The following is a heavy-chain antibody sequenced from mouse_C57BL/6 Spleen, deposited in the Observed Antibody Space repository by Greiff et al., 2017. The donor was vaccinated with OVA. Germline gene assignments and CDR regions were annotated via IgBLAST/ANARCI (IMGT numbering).Heavy chain of an antibody. Sequence: VQRVESGAELVMPGASVKLSCKASGYTFTSYWMHWVKQRPGQGLEWIGEIDPSDSYTNYNQKFKGKSTLTVDKSSSTAYMQLSSLTSEDSAVYYWARRRVVATEGVLVDYWGQGTSVTVSS. CDR1: GYTFTSYW. V-gene: IGHV1-69*01. CDR3: ARRRVVATEGVLVDY. D-gene: IGHD1-1*01. CDR2: IDPSDSYT. J-gene: IGHJ4*01.